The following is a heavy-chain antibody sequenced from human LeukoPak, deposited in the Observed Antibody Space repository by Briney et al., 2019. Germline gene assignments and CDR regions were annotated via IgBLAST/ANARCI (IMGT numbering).Heavy chain of an antibody. V-gene: IGHV3-11*01. J-gene: IGHJ4*02. CDR2: ISSSGSTI. CDR3: ARDAYDILTGYRYFDY. CDR1: GFTFSDYY. Sequence: PGGSLRLSCAASGFTFSDYYMSWVRQAPGKGLEWVSYISSSGSTIYYADSVKGRFTISRDNAKNSLYLQMNSLRAEDTAVYYCARDAYDILTGYRYFDYWGQGTLVTVSS. D-gene: IGHD3-9*01.